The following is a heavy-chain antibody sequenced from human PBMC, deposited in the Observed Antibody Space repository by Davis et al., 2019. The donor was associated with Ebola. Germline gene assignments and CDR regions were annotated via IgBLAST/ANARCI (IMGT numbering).Heavy chain of an antibody. Sequence: GESLKISCKASGDNFATHWIGWVRQMPGKGLEWMGMVYPADSDTRYGPSFQGQVTISADKSINTAYLEWSSLKASDSGMYYCARQSGSSWLFFDIWGQGTVVTVSS. CDR1: GDNFATHW. V-gene: IGHV5-51*01. CDR2: VYPADSDT. D-gene: IGHD6-13*01. CDR3: ARQSGSSWLFFDI. J-gene: IGHJ3*02.